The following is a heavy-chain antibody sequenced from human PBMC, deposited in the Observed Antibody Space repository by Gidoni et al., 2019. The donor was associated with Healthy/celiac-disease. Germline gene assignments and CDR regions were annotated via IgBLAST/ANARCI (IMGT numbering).Heavy chain of an antibody. CDR1: GFTFSSYS. J-gene: IGHJ5*02. V-gene: IGHV3-48*01. CDR3: ARKQNYYGSGSYNWFDP. CDR2: ISSSSSTI. Sequence: EVQLVESGGGLVQPGGSLRLSCAASGFTFSSYSMNWVRQAPGKGLEWVSYISSSSSTIYYADSVKGRFTISRDNAKNSLYLQMNSLRAEDTAVYYCARKQNYYGSGSYNWFDPWGQGTLVTVSS. D-gene: IGHD3-10*01.